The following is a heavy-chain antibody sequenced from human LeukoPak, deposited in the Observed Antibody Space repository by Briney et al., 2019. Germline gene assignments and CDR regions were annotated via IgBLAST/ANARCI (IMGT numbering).Heavy chain of an antibody. CDR3: ARVGTDGYNYDY. CDR1: GFTVSSNY. V-gene: IGHV3-53*01. Sequence: PGGSLRLSCAASGFTVSSNYMSWVRQAPGKGLEWVSVIYSGGSTYYADSVKGRFTISRDNAKNTLYLEMNSVRAEDRAVYYCARVGTDGYNYDYWGQGTLVTVSS. CDR2: IYSGGST. D-gene: IGHD5-24*01. J-gene: IGHJ4*02.